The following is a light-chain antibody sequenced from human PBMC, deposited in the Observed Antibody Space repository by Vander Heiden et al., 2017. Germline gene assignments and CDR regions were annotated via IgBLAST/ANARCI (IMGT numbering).Light chain of an antibody. J-gene: IGKJ1*01. V-gene: IGKV3-11*01. CDR1: QSVSSY. CDR3: QQRSNWPQRT. CDR2: DAS. Sequence: IALTQSPATLPLSPGERATLSCRASQSVSSYLAWYQQKPGQAPRLLIYDASNRATGIPARFSGSGSGTDFTLTISSREPEDFAVYYCQQRSNWPQRTFGQGTKVEIK.